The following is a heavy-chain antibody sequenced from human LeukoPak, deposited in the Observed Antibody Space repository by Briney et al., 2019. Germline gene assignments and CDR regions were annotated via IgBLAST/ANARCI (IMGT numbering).Heavy chain of an antibody. CDR3: ARGHPWGLLPYFDY. J-gene: IGHJ4*02. V-gene: IGHV3-11*06. Sequence: GGSLRLSCAASGFTFSDNYMSWIRQAPGKGLEWVSSISSSSSYIYYADSVKGRFTISRDNAKNSLYLQMNSLRAEDTAVYYCARGHPWGLLPYFDYWGQGTLVTVSS. D-gene: IGHD1-26*01. CDR2: ISSSSSYI. CDR1: GFTFSDNY.